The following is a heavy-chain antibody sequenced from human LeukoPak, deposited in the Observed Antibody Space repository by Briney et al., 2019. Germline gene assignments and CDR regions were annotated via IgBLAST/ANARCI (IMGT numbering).Heavy chain of an antibody. V-gene: IGHV1-46*01. CDR1: GYTFTNYY. CDR3: ASRDGYNHDY. CDR2: INPSSGST. D-gene: IGHD5-24*01. Sequence: ASVKVSCKASGYTFTNYYMHWVRQAPGQGLEWMGIINPSSGSTSYAQKFQGRVTMTRDTSTSTVYLELSRLRSEDTAVYYCASRDGYNHDYWGQGTLVTVSS. J-gene: IGHJ4*02.